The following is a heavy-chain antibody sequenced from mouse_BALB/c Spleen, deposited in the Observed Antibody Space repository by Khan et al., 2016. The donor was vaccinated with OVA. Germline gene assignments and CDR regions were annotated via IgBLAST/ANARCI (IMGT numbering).Heavy chain of an antibody. V-gene: IGHV1-63*02. CDR2: IYPGGGYT. CDR3: ARRGAARATWDYFDY. J-gene: IGHJ2*01. Sequence: QVQLQQSGTELARPGTSVKMSCKAAGYTFSNYWIGWVKQRPGHGLEWIGDIYPGGGYTNYNENFEGKATLTADTSSSTAYMQLSSLASEDSAIYYFARRGAARATWDYFDYWGQGTTLTVSS. CDR1: GYTFSNYW. D-gene: IGHD3-1*01.